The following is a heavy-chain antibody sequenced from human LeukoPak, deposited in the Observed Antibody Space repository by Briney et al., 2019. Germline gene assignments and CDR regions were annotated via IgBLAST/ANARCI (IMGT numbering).Heavy chain of an antibody. CDR2: INPNSGGT. CDR1: GYTFTGYY. J-gene: IGHJ5*02. V-gene: IGHV1-2*02. D-gene: IGHD3-9*01. Sequence: ASVKVSCKASGYTFTGYYMHWVRQAPGQGLEWMGWINPNSGGTNYAQKFQGRVTMTRDTSISTAYMELSRLRSDDTAVYYCAGAPYDILTGTNWFDPWGQGTLVTVSS. CDR3: AGAPYDILTGTNWFDP.